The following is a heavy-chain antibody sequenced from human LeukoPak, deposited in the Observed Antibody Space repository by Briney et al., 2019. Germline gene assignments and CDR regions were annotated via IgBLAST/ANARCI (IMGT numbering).Heavy chain of an antibody. V-gene: IGHV1-2*06. CDR3: ARGYDSSGYGAFDI. D-gene: IGHD3-22*01. CDR2: INPNSGGT. J-gene: IGHJ3*02. Sequence: ASVMVSCKASGCTFTGYYMHWVRQAPGQGLEWMGRINPNSGGTNYAQKFQGRVTMTRDTSISTAYMELSRLRSDDMAVYYCARGYDSSGYGAFDIWGQGTMVTVSS. CDR1: GCTFTGYY.